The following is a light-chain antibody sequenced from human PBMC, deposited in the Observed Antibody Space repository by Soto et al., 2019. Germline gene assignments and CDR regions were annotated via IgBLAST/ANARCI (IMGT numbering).Light chain of an antibody. Sequence: EIVLTQSPGTLSLSPGERATLSCRASQSVSTSYLAWYQQKPGQAPRLLIYGASSRATGIPDRFSGSGSGADVTLHISRLEPDDFAVYYCQQYGSVPLTFGGGTKVEIK. CDR2: GAS. V-gene: IGKV3-20*01. CDR3: QQYGSVPLT. J-gene: IGKJ4*01. CDR1: QSVSTSY.